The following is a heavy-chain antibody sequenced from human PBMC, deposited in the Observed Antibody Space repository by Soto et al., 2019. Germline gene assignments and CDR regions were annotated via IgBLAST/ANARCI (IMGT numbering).Heavy chain of an antibody. Sequence: PGESLKISCKGSGYSFTSYWIGWVRQMPGKGLEWMGIIYPSDSDTRYSPSFQGQVTISADKSISTAYLQWSSLKASDTAMYYCARTYYYDSSGYLGGYNWFDPWGQGTLVTVSS. CDR1: GYSFTSYW. D-gene: IGHD3-22*01. CDR2: IYPSDSDT. CDR3: ARTYYYDSSGYLGGYNWFDP. V-gene: IGHV5-51*01. J-gene: IGHJ5*02.